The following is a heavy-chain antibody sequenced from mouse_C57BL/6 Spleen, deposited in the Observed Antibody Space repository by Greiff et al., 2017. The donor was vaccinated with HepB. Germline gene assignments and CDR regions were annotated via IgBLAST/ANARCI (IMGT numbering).Heavy chain of an antibody. J-gene: IGHJ3*01. CDR1: GYTFTDYN. D-gene: IGHD3-2*02. CDR2: INPNNGGT. Sequence: EVQLQQSGPELVKPGASVKIPCKASGYTFTDYNMDWVKQSHGKSLEWIGDINPNNGGTIYNQKFKGKATLTVDKSSSTAYMELRSLTSEDTAVYYCARGDRQLRLRGFAYWGQRTLVTVSA. V-gene: IGHV1-18*01. CDR3: ARGDRQLRLRGFAY.